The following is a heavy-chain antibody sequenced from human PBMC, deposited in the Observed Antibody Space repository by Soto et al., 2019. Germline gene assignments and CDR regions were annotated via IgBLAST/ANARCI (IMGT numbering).Heavy chain of an antibody. J-gene: IGHJ4*02. CDR3: ARGRYYYDSSGTASFGY. CDR1: GGSFSGYY. D-gene: IGHD3-22*01. V-gene: IGHV4-34*01. Sequence: QVQLQQWGAGLLKPSETLSLTCAVYGGSFSGYYWSWIRQPPGKGLEWIGEINHSGSTNYNPSLKSGVTISVDTSKYQFPLKLSSVTAADTAVYYCARGRYYYDSSGTASFGYWGQGTLVTVSS. CDR2: INHSGST.